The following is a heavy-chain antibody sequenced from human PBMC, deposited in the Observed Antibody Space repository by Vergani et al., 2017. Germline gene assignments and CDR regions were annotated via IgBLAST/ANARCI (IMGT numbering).Heavy chain of an antibody. V-gene: IGHV1-69*04. CDR1: GGTFSSYA. J-gene: IGHJ4*02. CDR2: IIPILGIA. CDR3: AREEDGYNSRSFDY. Sequence: QVQLVQSGAEVKKPGSSVKASCKASGGTFSSYAISWVRQAPGQGLEWMGRIIPILGIANYAQKFQGRVTITADKSTSTAYMELSSLRSEDTAVYYCAREEDGYNSRSFDYWGQGTLVTVSS. D-gene: IGHD5-24*01.